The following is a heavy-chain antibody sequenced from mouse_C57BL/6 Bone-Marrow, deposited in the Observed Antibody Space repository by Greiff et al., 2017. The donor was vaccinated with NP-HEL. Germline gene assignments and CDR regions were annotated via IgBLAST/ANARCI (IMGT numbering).Heavy chain of an antibody. V-gene: IGHV1-53*01. D-gene: IGHD2-2*01. CDR2: INPSNGGT. J-gene: IGHJ3*01. CDR3: ARWFGAWFAY. CDR1: GYTFTSYW. Sequence: QVQLQQPGTELVKPGASVKLSCKASGYTFTSYWMHWVKQRPGQGLEWIGNINPSNGGTNYNEQFKSKATMTVDKSSSAAYMQLSSLTSEDSAVYDCARWFGAWFAYWGQGTLVTVSA.